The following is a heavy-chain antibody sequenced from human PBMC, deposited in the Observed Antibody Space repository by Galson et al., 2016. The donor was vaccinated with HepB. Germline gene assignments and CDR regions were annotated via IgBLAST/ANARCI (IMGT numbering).Heavy chain of an antibody. D-gene: IGHD3-3*01. J-gene: IGHJ4*02. CDR1: GFTFSNYW. CDR2: INQDGSEG. V-gene: IGHV3-7*01. Sequence: SLRLSCAASGFTFSNYWVTWVRQPPGKGLECVANINQDGSEGYYVDSVKGRFTISRDNAKNSLFLQLNSLTAEDTAVYYCARLAWGGVVMFDYWGQGTLVTVSS. CDR3: ARLAWGGVVMFDY.